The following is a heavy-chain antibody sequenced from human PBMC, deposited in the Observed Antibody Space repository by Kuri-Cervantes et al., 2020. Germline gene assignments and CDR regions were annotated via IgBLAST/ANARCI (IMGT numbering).Heavy chain of an antibody. Sequence: ASVKVSCKASGYTFTSYAMHWVRQAPGQRLEWMGWINAGNGNTKYSQKFQGRVTITRDTSASTAYMELSSLRSEDTAVYYCARAPWLGATTPPDYWGQGTLVTVSS. J-gene: IGHJ4*02. CDR2: INAGNGNT. CDR3: ARAPWLGATTPPDY. D-gene: IGHD1-26*01. V-gene: IGHV1-3*01. CDR1: GYTFTSYA.